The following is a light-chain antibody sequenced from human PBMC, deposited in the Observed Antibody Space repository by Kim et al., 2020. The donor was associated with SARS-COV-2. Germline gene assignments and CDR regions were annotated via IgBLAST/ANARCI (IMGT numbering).Light chain of an antibody. CDR2: KAS. Sequence: DIQMTQSPSTLSASVGDRVTITCRASQSISNWLAWYQQKPGKAPNLLIYKASSLQSGVPSRFSGSGSVTEFTLTISSLQPDDFATYYCQQYNSYLLTFGGGTKVDIK. V-gene: IGKV1-5*03. CDR1: QSISNW. J-gene: IGKJ4*01. CDR3: QQYNSYLLT.